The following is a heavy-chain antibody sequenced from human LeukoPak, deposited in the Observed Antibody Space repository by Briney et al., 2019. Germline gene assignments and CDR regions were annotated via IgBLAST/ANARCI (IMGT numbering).Heavy chain of an antibody. D-gene: IGHD3-16*02. CDR1: GYSISRGYY. J-gene: IGHJ3*02. V-gene: IGHV4-38-2*02. CDR2: IYHSGST. CDR3: ARDRLSVAGAFDI. Sequence: PSDTLSLTRSVSGYSISRGYYWAWIRHPQGKGLEWIGSIYHSGSTYYNPSLKSRATISVDTSKNHFSLKLTSVTAADTAIYYCARDRLSVAGAFDIWGQGTMVTVSS.